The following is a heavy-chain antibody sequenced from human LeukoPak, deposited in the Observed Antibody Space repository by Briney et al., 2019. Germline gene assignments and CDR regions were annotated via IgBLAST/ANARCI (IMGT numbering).Heavy chain of an antibody. V-gene: IGHV4-34*01. CDR3: ARSPRLLWFGTASWFDP. J-gene: IGHJ5*02. D-gene: IGHD3-10*01. CDR1: GYSISSGYY. Sequence: PSETLSLTCTVSGYSISSGYYWSWIRQPPGKGLEWIGEINHSGSTNYNPSLKSRVTISVDTSKNLFPLKLSSVTAADTAVYYCARSPRLLWFGTASWFDPWGQGTLVTVSS. CDR2: INHSGST.